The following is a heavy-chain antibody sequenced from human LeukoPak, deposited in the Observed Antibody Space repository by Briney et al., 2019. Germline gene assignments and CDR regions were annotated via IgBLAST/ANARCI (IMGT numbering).Heavy chain of an antibody. Sequence: PGGSLRLSCAASGLIFDDYTMHWVRQAPGKGLEWVSPISRNGAATKYADSVRGRFTVSRDNSKNSLYLQMNSLRAEDTALYYCARESVGTITIFGREMDYWGQGTLVTVSS. CDR2: ISRNGAAT. CDR1: GLIFDDYT. D-gene: IGHD3-3*01. CDR3: ARESVGTITIFGREMDY. V-gene: IGHV3-43*01. J-gene: IGHJ4*02.